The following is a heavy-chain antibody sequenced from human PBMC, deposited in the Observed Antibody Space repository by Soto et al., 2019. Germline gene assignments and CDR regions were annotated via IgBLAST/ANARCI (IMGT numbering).Heavy chain of an antibody. CDR1: GGSISSYY. V-gene: IGHV4-59*01. D-gene: IGHD6-13*01. CDR2: IYYSGST. CDR3: ARDGYSSSYYYGMDV. Sequence: SETLSLTCTVSGGSISSYYWSWIRQPPGKGLEWIGYIYYSGSTNYNPSLKSRVTISVDTPKNQFSLKLSSVTAADTAVYYCARDGYSSSYYYGMDVWGQGTTVTVSS. J-gene: IGHJ6*02.